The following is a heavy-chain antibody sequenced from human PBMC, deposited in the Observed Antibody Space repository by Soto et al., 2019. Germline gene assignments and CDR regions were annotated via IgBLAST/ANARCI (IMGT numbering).Heavy chain of an antibody. V-gene: IGHV4-38-2*02. CDR1: GYSISSGFY. CDR3: ARGEVRGLIATGPDY. CDR2: IYHRGNT. D-gene: IGHD3-10*01. J-gene: IGHJ4*02. Sequence: KASETLSLTCSVSGYSISSGFYWDWIRQPPGKGLEWIGSIYHRGNTYYNPSHNGRITISLDTSKNQFSLRLTSVTAADTAVYYCARGEVRGLIATGPDYWGQGALVTVSS.